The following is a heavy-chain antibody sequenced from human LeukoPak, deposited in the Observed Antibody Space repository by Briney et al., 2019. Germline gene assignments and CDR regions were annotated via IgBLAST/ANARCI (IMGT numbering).Heavy chain of an antibody. D-gene: IGHD3-10*01. CDR2: IYYSGST. J-gene: IGHJ4*02. CDR3: ARGVLLWFGGDPVYDY. Sequence: PSQTLSLTCTVYGGSISSGDYYWSWIRQPPGKGLEWIGYIYYSGSTYYNPSLKSRVTISVDTSKNQFSLKLSSVTAADTAVYYCARGVLLWFGGDPVYDYRGQGTLVTVSS. CDR1: GGSISSGDYY. V-gene: IGHV4-30-4*01.